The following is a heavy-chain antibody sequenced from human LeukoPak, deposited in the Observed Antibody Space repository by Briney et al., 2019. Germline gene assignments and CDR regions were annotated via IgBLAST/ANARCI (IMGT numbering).Heavy chain of an antibody. Sequence: NPSETLSLTCTVSGGSISSGSYYWSWIRQPAGKGLEWIGRIYTSGSTNYNPSLKSRVAISVDTSKNQFSLKLSSVTAADTAVYYCARLNSGSYYNYYYYMDVWGKGTTVTVSS. D-gene: IGHD1-26*01. CDR2: IYTSGST. CDR3: ARLNSGSYYNYYYYMDV. V-gene: IGHV4-61*02. CDR1: GGSISSGSYY. J-gene: IGHJ6*03.